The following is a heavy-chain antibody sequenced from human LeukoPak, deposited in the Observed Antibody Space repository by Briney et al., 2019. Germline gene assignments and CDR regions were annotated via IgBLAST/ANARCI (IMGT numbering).Heavy chain of an antibody. CDR3: AKGEGFYGDYEGY. J-gene: IGHJ4*02. CDR2: ISSTGGRT. V-gene: IGHV3-23*01. Sequence: GGSLRLSCAASGFTFSSYAMSWVRQAPGKGLEWVSAISSTGGRTYYADSVKGRFTISRDNSKNTLYLQMNSLRAEDTAVYYCAKGEGFYGDYEGYWGQGTLVTVSS. CDR1: GFTFSSYA. D-gene: IGHD4-17*01.